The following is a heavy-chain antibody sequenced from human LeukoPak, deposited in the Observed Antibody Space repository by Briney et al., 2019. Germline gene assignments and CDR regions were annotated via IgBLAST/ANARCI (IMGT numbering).Heavy chain of an antibody. D-gene: IGHD3-3*01. J-gene: IGHJ3*02. Sequence: GASVKVSCKASGYTFTGYYMHWVRQAPGQGVEWMGWINPNSGGTNYAQKFQGRVTISRDTESRTDYMEVRRLRSDDTAVYYCALGVVTAPFDGFDIWGQGTMVTVSS. CDR2: INPNSGGT. CDR1: GYTFTGYY. V-gene: IGHV1-2*02. CDR3: ALGVVTAPFDGFDI.